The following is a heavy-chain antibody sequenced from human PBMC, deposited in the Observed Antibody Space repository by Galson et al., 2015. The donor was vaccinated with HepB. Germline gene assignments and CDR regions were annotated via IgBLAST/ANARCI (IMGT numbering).Heavy chain of an antibody. J-gene: IGHJ6*02. CDR3: ARDVDYYGSDFGLDV. Sequence: VKVSCKVSGGIFSNYVISWVRQAPGQGLEWMGGIIPIIGTANNAQKFQGRVTITADESTSTAYMELSSLRSEDTAVYYCARDVDYYGSDFGLDVWGQGTTVTVSS. CDR1: GGIFSNYV. CDR2: IIPIIGTA. V-gene: IGHV1-69*13. D-gene: IGHD3-10*01.